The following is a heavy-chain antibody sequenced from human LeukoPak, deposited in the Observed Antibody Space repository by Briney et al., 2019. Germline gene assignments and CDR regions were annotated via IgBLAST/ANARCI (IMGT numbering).Heavy chain of an antibody. Sequence: PGGSLRLSCAASGFTVSSNSMTWVRQAPGKGLEWVSVIYTGGNTCYADSVKGRFTISRDNSKNTLYLQMNSLRDEDTAVYYCARDHPTPHCCSFDYWGQGALVTVSS. CDR1: GFTVSSNS. CDR2: IYTGGNT. CDR3: ARDHPTPHCCSFDY. J-gene: IGHJ4*02. V-gene: IGHV3-66*02. D-gene: IGHD2-21*02.